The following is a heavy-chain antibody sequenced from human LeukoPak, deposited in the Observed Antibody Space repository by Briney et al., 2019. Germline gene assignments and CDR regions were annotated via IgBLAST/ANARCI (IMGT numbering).Heavy chain of an antibody. V-gene: IGHV3-21*01. Sequence: GGSLRLSCAASGFTFSNYFMSWVRQAPGKGLEWVSSISSSSSYIYYADSVKGRFTISRDNAKNSLYLQMNSLRAEDTAVYYCARVGPGIAVAGDVFDYWGQGTLVTVSS. CDR3: ARVGPGIAVAGDVFDY. D-gene: IGHD6-19*01. CDR2: ISSSSSYI. CDR1: GFTFSNYF. J-gene: IGHJ4*02.